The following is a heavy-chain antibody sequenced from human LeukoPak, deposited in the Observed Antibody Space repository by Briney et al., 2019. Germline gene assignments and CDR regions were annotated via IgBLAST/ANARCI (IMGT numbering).Heavy chain of an antibody. J-gene: IGHJ4*02. CDR3: TRDWRNLGYDY. Sequence: GGSLRLSCAASGFTLSAYWMHWARQAPGKGLMWVSRIEGDGNRITYADSVKGRFTISRDNAKNTLYLQMNSLRAEDTAVYYCTRDWRNLGYDYWGQGTLVTVSS. D-gene: IGHD5-12*01. CDR2: IEGDGNRI. CDR1: GFTLSAYW. V-gene: IGHV3-74*01.